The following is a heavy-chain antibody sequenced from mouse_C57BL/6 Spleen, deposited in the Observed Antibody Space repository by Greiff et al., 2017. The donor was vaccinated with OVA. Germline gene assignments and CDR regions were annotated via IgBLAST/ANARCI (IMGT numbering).Heavy chain of an antibody. CDR1: GYTFTDYY. D-gene: IGHD1-1*01. J-gene: IGHJ4*01. Sequence: VQLQQSGPELVKPGASVKISCKASGYTFTDYYINWVKQRPGQGLEWIGWIFPGSGSTYYNEKFKGKATLTVDKSSSTAYMLLSSLTSEDSAVYFCARDYYYGSSFMDYWGQGTSVTVSS. V-gene: IGHV1-75*01. CDR2: IFPGSGST. CDR3: ARDYYYGSSFMDY.